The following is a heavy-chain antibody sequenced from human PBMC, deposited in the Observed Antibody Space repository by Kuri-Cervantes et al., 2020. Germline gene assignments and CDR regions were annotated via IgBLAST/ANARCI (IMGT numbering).Heavy chain of an antibody. J-gene: IGHJ3*02. Sequence: ASVKVSCKASGYTFTSYYMHWVRQAPGQGLEWMGIINPSGGSTSYAQKFQGRVTMTRDTSTSTVYMELSSLRSDDTAVYYCARVRDGYNPTGAFDIWGQGTMVTVSS. V-gene: IGHV1-46*01. CDR3: ARVRDGYNPTGAFDI. D-gene: IGHD5-24*01. CDR2: INPSGGST. CDR1: GYTFTSYY.